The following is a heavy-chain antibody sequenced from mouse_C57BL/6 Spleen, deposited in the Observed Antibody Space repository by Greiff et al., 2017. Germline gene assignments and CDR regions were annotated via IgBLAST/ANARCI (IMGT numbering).Heavy chain of an antibody. J-gene: IGHJ4*01. CDR1: GFSLTSYG. D-gene: IGHD3-2*02. V-gene: IGHV2-2*01. CDR3: ARKRGETAQATYAMDD. Sequence: VKLQESGPGLVQPSQSLSITCTVSGFSLTSYGVHWVRQSPGKGLEWLGVIWSGGSTDYNAAFISRLSISKDNSKSQVFFKMNSLQADDTAIYYCARKRGETAQATYAMDDWGQGTSVTVSS. CDR2: IWSGGST.